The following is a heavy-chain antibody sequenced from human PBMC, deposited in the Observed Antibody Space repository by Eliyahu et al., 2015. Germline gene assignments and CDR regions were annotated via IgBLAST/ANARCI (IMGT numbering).Heavy chain of an antibody. V-gene: IGHV3-30*03. CDR3: ARDSSRWGATGLHPSDL. Sequence: GFIFSNYGMYWVRQAPGKGLQWVAVISYDGSDKYYADSVKGRFTISRDNSKNTLNLQMNSLRAEDTAVYYCARDSSRWGATGLHPSDLWGPGTLVFVSS. J-gene: IGHJ5*02. D-gene: IGHD3-16*01. CDR2: ISYDGSDK. CDR1: GFIFSNYG.